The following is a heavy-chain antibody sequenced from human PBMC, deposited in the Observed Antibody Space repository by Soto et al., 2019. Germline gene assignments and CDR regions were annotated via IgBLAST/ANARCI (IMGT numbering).Heavy chain of an antibody. Sequence: QVQLQESGPGLVKPSETLSLTCTVSGGSISRYYWSWIRQPPGKGLEWIGYIYYSGCTNYNPSLKSRVIISVDTSTNLFTLMLRSVTAADTAVYYCARRYGSCFDYWGQGTLVTVSS. CDR3: ARRYGSCFDY. D-gene: IGHD5-18*01. J-gene: IGHJ4*02. CDR2: IYYSGCT. CDR1: GGSISRYY. V-gene: IGHV4-59*08.